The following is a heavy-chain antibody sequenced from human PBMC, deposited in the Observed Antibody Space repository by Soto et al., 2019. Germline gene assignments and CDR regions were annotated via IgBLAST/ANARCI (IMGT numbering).Heavy chain of an antibody. D-gene: IGHD3-10*01. J-gene: IGHJ5*02. Sequence: EVQLVETGGGLIQPGGSLTLSCEASGMIVSINYISWVRQAPGKGLEWVAILYSGGATHYAGSVKGRFTISRDSSRNTVSLQMNALRVDDTARYYCARVAFRGQFGDLSDFDPWGQGTLVTVSS. CDR2: LYSGGAT. V-gene: IGHV3-53*02. CDR3: ARVAFRGQFGDLSDFDP. CDR1: GMIVSINY.